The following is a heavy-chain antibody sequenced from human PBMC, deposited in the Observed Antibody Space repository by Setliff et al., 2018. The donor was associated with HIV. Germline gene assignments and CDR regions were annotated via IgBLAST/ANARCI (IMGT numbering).Heavy chain of an antibody. CDR1: CGSVNDFY. CDR2: IHSSGRT. V-gene: IGHV4-4*09. J-gene: IGHJ4*02. Sequence: SETLSLTCTVSCGSVNDFYCNWIRQPPGKGPEWIGSIHSSGRTIYNPSLKSRITISLDTSTEQFSLELSSATAADTAVYYCATLDHSGGNFLAYWGQGSLVTVSS. CDR3: ATLDHSGGNFLAY. D-gene: IGHD2-21*02.